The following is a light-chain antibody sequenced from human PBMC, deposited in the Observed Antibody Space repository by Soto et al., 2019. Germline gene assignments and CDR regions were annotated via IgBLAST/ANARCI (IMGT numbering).Light chain of an antibody. CDR1: QTMNTY. V-gene: IGKV1-39*01. CDR3: QQSYKTPYT. J-gene: IGKJ2*01. CDR2: AAS. Sequence: DIQMTQSPSSLSASVGDRVTITCRSSQTMNTYLNWYQQKPGKAPNLLIYAASSFQSGVPSRFSGGGSGTEFTLTISSLQPEDVATYYCQQSYKTPYTFGQGTKLEI.